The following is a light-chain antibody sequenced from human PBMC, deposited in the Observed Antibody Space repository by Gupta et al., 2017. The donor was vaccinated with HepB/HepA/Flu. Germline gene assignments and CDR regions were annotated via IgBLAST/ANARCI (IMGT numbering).Light chain of an antibody. CDR2: NVS. J-gene: IGLJ2*01. CDR3: SCFSTANTQVI. Sequence: SALTQPASVSGSPGQSITVPCTGTSNDIGNYYSVSWYQQFPGKVPKLILYNVSHRPSGISSRFSGSKSGNTASLTISGLQAEDEADYYCSCFSTANTQVIFGGGTRLTIL. CDR1: SNDIGNYYS. V-gene: IGLV2-14*03.